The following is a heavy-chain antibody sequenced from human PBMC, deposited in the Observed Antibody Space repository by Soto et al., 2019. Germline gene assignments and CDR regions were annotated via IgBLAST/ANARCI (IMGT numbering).Heavy chain of an antibody. CDR2: MNPNSGNT. D-gene: IGHD3-16*02. V-gene: IGHV1-8*01. CDR3: ARVILSHSLYFDL. Sequence: GASVKVSCKASGYTFTSYDINWVRQATGQGLEWMGSMNPNSGNTGYAQKFQGRVTMTRNTSISTAYMELSSLRSGDTAVYYCARVILSHSLYFDLWGRGTLVTVSS. CDR1: GYTFTSYD. J-gene: IGHJ2*01.